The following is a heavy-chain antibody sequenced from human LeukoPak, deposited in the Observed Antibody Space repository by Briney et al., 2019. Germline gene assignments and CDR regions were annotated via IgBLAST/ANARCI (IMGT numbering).Heavy chain of an antibody. CDR1: GFTFSSYA. V-gene: IGHV3-23*01. CDR2: ISGSGGST. J-gene: IGHJ4*02. D-gene: IGHD3-22*01. Sequence: PGGSLRLSCAASGFTFSSYAMSWVRQAPGKGLEWVSAISGSGGSTYYADSVKGRFTIPRDNSKNTLYLQMNSLRAEDTAVYYCAKQSSYYYDSSGYPLDYWGQGTLVTVSS. CDR3: AKQSSYYYDSSGYPLDY.